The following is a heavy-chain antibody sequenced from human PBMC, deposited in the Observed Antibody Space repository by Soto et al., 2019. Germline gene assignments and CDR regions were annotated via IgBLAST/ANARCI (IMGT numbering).Heavy chain of an antibody. CDR1: GFPFSDSY. Sequence: PRGSLRLSCAASGFPFSDSYMAWIRQAPGKGLEEIATISSTGSTPYYADSVKGRFTISRDNAQNSLYLEMNNLRAEDTAVYYCARGQQLVANWLDPWGQGILVTVSS. V-gene: IGHV3-11*01. CDR2: ISSTGSTP. CDR3: ARGQQLVANWLDP. D-gene: IGHD6-6*01. J-gene: IGHJ5*02.